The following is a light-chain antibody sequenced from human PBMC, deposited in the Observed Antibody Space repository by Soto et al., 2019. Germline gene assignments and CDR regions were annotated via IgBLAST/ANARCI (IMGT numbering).Light chain of an antibody. Sequence: EIVLTQSPGTLSLSPGERATLSCRASQSVSTRSLAWYQQKPGQAPRLLISGASSRAADIPDRFSGSGSGTDFTLTINRLEPEDFAVYYCQQYDNWPWTFGRGTKVEI. V-gene: IGKV3-20*01. J-gene: IGKJ1*01. CDR2: GAS. CDR3: QQYDNWPWT. CDR1: QSVSTRS.